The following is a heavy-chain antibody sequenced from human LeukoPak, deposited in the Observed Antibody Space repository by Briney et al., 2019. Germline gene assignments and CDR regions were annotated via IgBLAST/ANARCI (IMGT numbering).Heavy chain of an antibody. CDR1: GGSFSGYY. Sequence: KPSETLSLTCAVYGGSFSGYYWSWIRHPPGKGLEWIGEINHSGSTNYNPSLKSRVTISVDTSKNQFSLKLSSVTAADTAVYYCARQYSSSWSLNWFDPWGQGTLVTVSS. CDR2: INHSGST. CDR3: ARQYSSSWSLNWFDP. D-gene: IGHD6-13*01. J-gene: IGHJ5*02. V-gene: IGHV4-34*01.